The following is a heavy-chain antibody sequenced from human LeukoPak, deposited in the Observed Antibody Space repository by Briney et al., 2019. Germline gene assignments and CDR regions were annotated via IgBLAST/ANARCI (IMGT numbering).Heavy chain of an antibody. CDR1: GFTFRNYA. J-gene: IGHJ3*02. CDR2: ISYEGSNK. D-gene: IGHD3-10*01. CDR3: AKGVWVVRGVIGDAFDI. Sequence: PGGSLRLSCAASGFTFRNYAMHWVRQAPGKGLEWVGDISYEGSNKYYADSVKGRFTISRDNSKNTLYLQMNSLRAEDTAVYYCAKGVWVVRGVIGDAFDIWGQGTMVTVSS. V-gene: IGHV3-30*18.